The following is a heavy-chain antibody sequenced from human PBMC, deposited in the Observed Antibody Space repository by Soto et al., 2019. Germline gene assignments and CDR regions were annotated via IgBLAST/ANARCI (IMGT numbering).Heavy chain of an antibody. CDR3: ARPHYDSNSFYSFFDY. J-gene: IGHJ4*02. CDR2: IFHGGGT. D-gene: IGHD3-22*01. V-gene: IGHV4-34*12. CDR1: GESFSGYY. Sequence: SETLSLTCGVSGESFSGYYWSWIRQPPGKGLEWIGQIFHGGGTNYSPSLKSRVTISVDTSKNQFSLELSSVTAADTAVYYCARPHYDSNSFYSFFDYWGQGTLVTVSS.